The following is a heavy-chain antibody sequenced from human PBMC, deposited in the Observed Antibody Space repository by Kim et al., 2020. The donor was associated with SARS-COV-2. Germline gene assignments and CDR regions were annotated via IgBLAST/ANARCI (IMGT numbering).Heavy chain of an antibody. CDR2: IFNTGNT. Sequence: SETLSLTCTVSGGSISNYYWSWIRQPPGKGLEWIGYIFNTGNTNYNPSLKSRVAISLDTSKSQFPLTQNSVTAADTAVYYCARSRYLDYWGQGTLVTVPS. CDR1: GGSISNYY. J-gene: IGHJ4*02. D-gene: IGHD3-9*01. V-gene: IGHV4-59*13. CDR3: ARSRYLDY.